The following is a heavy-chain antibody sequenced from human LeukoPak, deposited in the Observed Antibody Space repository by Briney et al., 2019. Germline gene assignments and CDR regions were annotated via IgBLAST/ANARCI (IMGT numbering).Heavy chain of an antibody. CDR1: GFTFSSYA. CDR2: ISGSGGST. J-gene: IGHJ4*02. D-gene: IGHD3-10*01. CDR3: AKGDYGSGSYYNEGYIDY. Sequence: PGGSLRLSCAASGFTFSSYAMSWVRQAPGKGLEWVSAISGSGGSTYYADSVKGRFTISRDNSKNTLYLQMNSLRAEDTAVYYCAKGDYGSGSYYNEGYIDYWGQGTLVTVSS. V-gene: IGHV3-23*01.